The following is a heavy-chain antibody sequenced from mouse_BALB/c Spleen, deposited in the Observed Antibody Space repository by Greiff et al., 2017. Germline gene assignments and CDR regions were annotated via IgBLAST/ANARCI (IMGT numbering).Heavy chain of an antibody. J-gene: IGHJ4*01. CDR3: ARHDYDGDYAMDY. D-gene: IGHD2-4*01. V-gene: IGHV5-12-2*01. CDR2: ISNGGGST. CDR1: GFTFSSYT. Sequence: EVMLVESGGGLVQPGGSLKLSCAASGFTFSSYTMSWVRQTPEKRLEWVAYISNGGGSTYYPDTVKGRFTISRDNAKNTLYLQMSSLKSEDTAMYYCARHDYDGDYAMDYWGQGNSVTVAS.